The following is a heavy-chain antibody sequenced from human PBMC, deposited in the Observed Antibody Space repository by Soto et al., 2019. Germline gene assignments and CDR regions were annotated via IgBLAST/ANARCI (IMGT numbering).Heavy chain of an antibody. J-gene: IGHJ4*02. CDR3: VGYEYDSSGHVDEH. CDR2: ISHRGAT. D-gene: IGHD3-22*01. V-gene: IGHV4-38-2*02. CDR1: GYSIDRGYY. Sequence: PSETVSLTCSVSGYSIDRGYYWGWIRQAPERGLEWIGSISHRGATSYTPSLKSRAIISLDTSNNQFTLRLTSVTVADTATYYCVGYEYDSSGHVDEHWGQVPLVTVSS.